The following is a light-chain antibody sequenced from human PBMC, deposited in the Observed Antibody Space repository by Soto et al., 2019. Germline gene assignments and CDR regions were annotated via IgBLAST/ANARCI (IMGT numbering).Light chain of an antibody. CDR2: TAY. J-gene: IGKJ3*01. CDR1: QRLFSF. Sequence: DIQMTQSPSSLSASVGDSVTLTCRASQRLFSFLNWYQQAPGRATKLLISTAYKLQSGVPSRFSGSESGTEFTLTISILQPEDFAIYFCPQTYSAPITFGPGTKVDVK. CDR3: PQTYSAPIT. V-gene: IGKV1-39*01.